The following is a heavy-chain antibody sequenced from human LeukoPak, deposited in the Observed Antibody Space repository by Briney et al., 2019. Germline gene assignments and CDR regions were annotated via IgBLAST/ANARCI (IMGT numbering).Heavy chain of an antibody. Sequence: GGSLRLSCAASGFIFSSYGMHWVRQAPGKGLEWVAVISYDGSNRYYAGSVKGRFTISRDNSKNTLYLQMNSLRTEDTAVYYCARVKVGLSIAAAGEYWGQGTPVTVSS. CDR3: ARVKVGLSIAAAGEY. CDR2: ISYDGSNR. V-gene: IGHV3-30*19. D-gene: IGHD6-13*01. J-gene: IGHJ4*02. CDR1: GFIFSSYG.